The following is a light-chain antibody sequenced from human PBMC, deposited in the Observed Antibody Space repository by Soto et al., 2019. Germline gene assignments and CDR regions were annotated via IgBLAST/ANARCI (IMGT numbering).Light chain of an antibody. CDR1: ETVKIY. CDR3: QQRYSWPPLT. CDR2: DTS. Sequence: VLTQSPATLSLFPGESATLSCRASETVKIYLAWYQQKPGQAPRLLIYDTSNRATGIPARFSGSGSETDFTLTISSLEPEDFAVYYCQQRYSWPPLTFGQGTRLEIK. J-gene: IGKJ5*01. V-gene: IGKV3-11*01.